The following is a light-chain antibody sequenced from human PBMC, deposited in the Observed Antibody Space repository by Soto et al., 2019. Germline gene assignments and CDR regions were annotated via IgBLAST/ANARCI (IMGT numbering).Light chain of an antibody. Sequence: EIVLTQSPATLSLSPGERATLSCRASQSVSSYLAWYQQKPGQAPRLLIYDASNRATGIPARFSGSGSGTDFTLTISSLEPEDFALYYCQQYGNSPRTFGQGTKVDIK. V-gene: IGKV3-11*01. CDR3: QQYGNSPRT. J-gene: IGKJ1*01. CDR2: DAS. CDR1: QSVSSY.